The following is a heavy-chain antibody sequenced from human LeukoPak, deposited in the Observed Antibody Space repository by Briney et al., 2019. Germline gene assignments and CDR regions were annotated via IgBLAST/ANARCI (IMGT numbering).Heavy chain of an antibody. Sequence: GGSLRLYCAASGFSFISYGMHWVRQAPGKGLEGVGVISDDGRRKDYADSVKGRFTISRDNSKDTLYLQMNSLRAEDTAVYYCAKRPSDYGDYVSYFDYWAQGTLVTVSS. CDR2: ISDDGRRK. V-gene: IGHV3-30*18. J-gene: IGHJ4*02. D-gene: IGHD4-17*01. CDR3: AKRPSDYGDYVSYFDY. CDR1: GFSFISYG.